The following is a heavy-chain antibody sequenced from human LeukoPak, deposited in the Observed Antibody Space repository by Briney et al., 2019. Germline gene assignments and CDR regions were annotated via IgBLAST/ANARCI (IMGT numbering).Heavy chain of an antibody. Sequence: GGSLRLSCAAWVYTLCSYEMKGVPGARGRGGEGVSYISSCDSPIYYAYSVKGRFSISRDNAKNSLYLQMNSLRAEDTAVYYCARDGLLYYDSSGYYVVPFDYWGQGTLVTVSS. CDR2: ISSCDSPI. J-gene: IGHJ4*02. CDR1: VYTLCSYE. D-gene: IGHD3-22*01. V-gene: IGHV3-48*03. CDR3: ARDGLLYYDSSGYYVVPFDY.